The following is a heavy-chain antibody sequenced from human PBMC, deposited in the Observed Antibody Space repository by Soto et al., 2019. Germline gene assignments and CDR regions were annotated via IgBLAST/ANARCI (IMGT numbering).Heavy chain of an antibody. V-gene: IGHV3-53*01. CDR1: GFTVSSNY. CDR2: IYSGGST. CDR3: ASSPTYYDILTGYYGLSSFDY. Sequence: GSLRLSCAASGFTVSSNYMSWVRQAPGKGLEWVSVIYSGGSTYYADSVKGRFTISRDNSKNTLYLQMNSLRAEDTALYYCASSPTYYDILTGYYGLSSFDYWGQGTLVTVSS. D-gene: IGHD3-9*01. J-gene: IGHJ4*02.